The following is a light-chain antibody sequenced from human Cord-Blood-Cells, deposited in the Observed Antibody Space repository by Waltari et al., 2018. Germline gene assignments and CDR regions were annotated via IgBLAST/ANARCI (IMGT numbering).Light chain of an antibody. V-gene: IGKV3-15*01. Sequence: EIVMTQSPATLSVSPGERATLSCRASQSVSSNLAWYQQKPGQAPRLLIYCASTRATGIPARFSGSVSGTEFTLTISSLQSEDFAVYYCQQYNNWPYSFGQGTKLEIK. J-gene: IGKJ2*03. CDR2: CAS. CDR3: QQYNNWPYS. CDR1: QSVSSN.